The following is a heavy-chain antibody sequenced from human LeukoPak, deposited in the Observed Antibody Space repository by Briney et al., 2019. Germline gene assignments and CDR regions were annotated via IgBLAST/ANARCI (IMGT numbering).Heavy chain of an antibody. Sequence: SETLSLTCTVSGASISTGGFYWTWIRQHPGKGLEWIGYIYYSGSTYYNPSLKSRVTMSVDTSKNQFSLNLSSVTAADTAVYYCARGDGYNQGDWGQGTLVTVSS. D-gene: IGHD5-24*01. CDR3: ARGDGYNQGD. CDR1: GASISTGGFY. V-gene: IGHV4-31*03. CDR2: IYYSGST. J-gene: IGHJ4*02.